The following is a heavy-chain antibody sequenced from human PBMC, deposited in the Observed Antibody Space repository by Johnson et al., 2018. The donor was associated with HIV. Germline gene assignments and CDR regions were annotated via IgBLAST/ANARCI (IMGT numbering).Heavy chain of an antibody. Sequence: VQLVESGGGVVQPGRSLRLSCAASGFTFSSYDMHWVRQAPGKGLEWVAVISYDGSNKHYAASVKGRLPISRDNSKNTLYLQMNSLRADDTAVYYCAVGGEGYFSGAFDIWGQGTMVTVSS. CDR1: GFTFSSYD. D-gene: IGHD3-22*01. CDR2: ISYDGSNK. J-gene: IGHJ3*02. V-gene: IGHV3-30*04. CDR3: AVGGEGYFSGAFDI.